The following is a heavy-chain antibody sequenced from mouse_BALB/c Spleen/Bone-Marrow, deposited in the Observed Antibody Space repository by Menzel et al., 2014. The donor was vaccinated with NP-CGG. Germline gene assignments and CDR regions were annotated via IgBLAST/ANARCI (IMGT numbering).Heavy chain of an antibody. J-gene: IGHJ3*01. D-gene: IGHD2-2*01. Sequence: GAELVKPGASVKLPCKASGYTFTSYYMYWVKQRPGQGLEWIGEINPSNGGADFNEKFKIKATLTVDKSSSTAYMQLSSLTSEDSAVYYCTTSRGYNWFAYWGQGTLVTVSA. CDR2: INPSNGGA. V-gene: IGHV1S16*01. CDR1: GYTFTSYY. CDR3: TTSRGYNWFAY.